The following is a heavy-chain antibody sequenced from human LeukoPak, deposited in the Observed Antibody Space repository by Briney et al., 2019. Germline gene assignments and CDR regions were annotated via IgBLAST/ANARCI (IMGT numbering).Heavy chain of an antibody. D-gene: IGHD6-19*01. CDR2: TYYRAKWYN. CDR3: ARAGTSGGWSGNWFDP. V-gene: IGHV6-1*01. J-gene: IGHJ5*02. Sequence: SQTLSLTCAISGDSVSGSSVTWNWIRQSPSRGLEWLGRTYYRAKWYNDNAVSVKSRITINPDTSKNQFSLQLNSVTPEDTAVYYCARAGTSGGWSGNWFDPWGQGTLVTVSS. CDR1: GDSVSGSSVT.